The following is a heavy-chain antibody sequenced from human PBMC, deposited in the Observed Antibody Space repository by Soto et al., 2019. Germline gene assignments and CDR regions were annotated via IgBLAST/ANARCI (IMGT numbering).Heavy chain of an antibody. Sequence: QVQFMQSGGGVVQPGKSLRLSCAASGVTFSRYAMHWVRQAPGERLEWVAVVFFDGNYKNYGDSVKGRFTVSRDNSKITTYLQMNGLRPEDTGVYYCTKGGTVPFDYWGQGSLVIVSS. CDR2: VFFDGNYK. CDR3: TKGGTVPFDY. D-gene: IGHD3-16*01. J-gene: IGHJ4*02. CDR1: GVTFSRYA. V-gene: IGHV3-30*18.